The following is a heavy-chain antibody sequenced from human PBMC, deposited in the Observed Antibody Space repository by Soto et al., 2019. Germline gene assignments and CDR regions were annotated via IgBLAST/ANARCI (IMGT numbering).Heavy chain of an antibody. V-gene: IGHV6-1*01. CDR1: GDSVSNNSAA. CDR2: TYYRSKWYY. D-gene: IGHD6-19*01. Sequence: SQTLSLTCAISGDSVSNNSAAWIWIRQSPSRGVEWLGRTYYRSKWYYDYPLSGKSRISTNPHTSKNHSSLQLKSVTPEDAAVYDCARVPGKAVAGHYDYGGQGPLVTVSS. CDR3: ARVPGKAVAGHYDY. J-gene: IGHJ4*02.